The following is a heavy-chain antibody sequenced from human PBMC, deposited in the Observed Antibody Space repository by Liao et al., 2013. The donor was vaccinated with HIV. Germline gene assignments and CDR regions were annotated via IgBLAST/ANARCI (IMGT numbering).Heavy chain of an antibody. V-gene: IGHV4-61*02. CDR2: IYTSGST. J-gene: IGHJ4*02. Sequence: QVQLQESGPGLVKPSETLSLTCTVSGASIGGGSYHWIWIRQPAGKGLEWIGRIYTSGSTNYNPSLKSRVTMSVDTSKNQFSLKLTSVTAADAAVYYCARGPDDLAFDYWGQGTLVTVSS. D-gene: IGHD1-14*01. CDR1: GASIGGGSYH. CDR3: ARGPDDLAFDY.